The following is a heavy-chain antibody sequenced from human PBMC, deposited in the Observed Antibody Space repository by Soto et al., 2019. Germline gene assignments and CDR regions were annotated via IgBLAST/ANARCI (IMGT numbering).Heavy chain of an antibody. CDR1: GFTFSSYG. CDR3: ARDRAYSSGWLPD. D-gene: IGHD6-19*01. V-gene: IGHV3-33*01. Sequence: GGSLRLSCAASGFTFSSYGMHWVRQAPGKGLEWVAVIWYDGSNKYYADSVKGRFTISRDNSKNTLYLQMNSLRAEDTAVYYCARDRAYSSGWLPDSGQGTLVTVSS. CDR2: IWYDGSNK. J-gene: IGHJ4*02.